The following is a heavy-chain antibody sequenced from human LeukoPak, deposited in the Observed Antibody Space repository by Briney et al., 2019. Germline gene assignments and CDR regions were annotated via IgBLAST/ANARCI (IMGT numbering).Heavy chain of an antibody. J-gene: IGHJ6*03. V-gene: IGHV1-2*02. CDR1: GYTFTGYY. Sequence: RASVKVSCKASGYTFTGYYMHWVRQAPGQGLEWMGWINPNSGGTNYAQKFQGRVTMTRDTSISTAYMELSRLRSDDTAVYYCARDWVVGATGPYYYYYMDVWGKGTTVTVSS. CDR2: INPNSGGT. CDR3: ARDWVVGATGPYYYYYMDV. D-gene: IGHD1-26*01.